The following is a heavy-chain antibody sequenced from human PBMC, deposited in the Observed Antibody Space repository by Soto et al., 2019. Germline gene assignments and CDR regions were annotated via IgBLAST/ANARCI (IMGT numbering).Heavy chain of an antibody. Sequence: SVKVSCKVSGGTFSRNTSSWVRQAPGQGLEWMGGVIPIFATANYAQRFQGRVTITADESTSTAYMELSSLRTEDTAVYYCARDDGIVGATIYWGQGTLVTVSS. D-gene: IGHD1-26*01. CDR2: VIPIFATA. V-gene: IGHV1-69*13. CDR3: ARDDGIVGATIY. CDR1: GGTFSRNT. J-gene: IGHJ4*02.